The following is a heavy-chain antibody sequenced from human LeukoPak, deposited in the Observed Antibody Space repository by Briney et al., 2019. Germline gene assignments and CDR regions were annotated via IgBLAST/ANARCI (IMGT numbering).Heavy chain of an antibody. V-gene: IGHV4-31*03. CDR1: GDSISSGGYY. CDR2: IYYSGST. J-gene: IGHJ6*02. CDR3: ARDRHDGMDV. Sequence: PSQTLSLTCTVSGDSISSGGYYWSWIRQHPGKGLEWIGYIYYSGSTYYNPSLKSRVTISVDTSKNQFSLKLSSVTAADTAVYYCARDRHDGMDVWGQGTTVTVSS.